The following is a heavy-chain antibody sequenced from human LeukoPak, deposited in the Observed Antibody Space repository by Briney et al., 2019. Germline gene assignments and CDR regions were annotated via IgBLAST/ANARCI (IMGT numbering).Heavy chain of an antibody. V-gene: IGHV4-34*01. CDR1: GGSFSGYY. D-gene: IGHD4-11*01. Sequence: SDTLSLTCAVYGGSFSGYYWIWIRQPPGHGLEWIGEINHSGSTNYNPSLKSRVTISVDTSKNQFSLNLSSVTAADTAVYYCARGTTVTNHYYYYDMDVWGKGTTVSVSS. CDR2: INHSGST. J-gene: IGHJ6*03. CDR3: ARGTTVTNHYYYYDMDV.